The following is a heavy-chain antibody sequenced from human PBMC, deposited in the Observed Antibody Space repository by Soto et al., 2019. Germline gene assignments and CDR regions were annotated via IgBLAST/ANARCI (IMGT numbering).Heavy chain of an antibody. D-gene: IGHD3-22*01. J-gene: IGHJ5*02. V-gene: IGHV1-3*01. CDR1: GYTFTSYA. Sequence: GASVKVSCKVSGYTFTSYAMHWVRQAPGQRLEWMGWINAGIGNTKYSQKFQGRVTITRDTSASTAYMELSSLRSEDTAVYYCARGFVGYDSSGYPNWFDPWGQGTLVTVSS. CDR2: INAGIGNT. CDR3: ARGFVGYDSSGYPNWFDP.